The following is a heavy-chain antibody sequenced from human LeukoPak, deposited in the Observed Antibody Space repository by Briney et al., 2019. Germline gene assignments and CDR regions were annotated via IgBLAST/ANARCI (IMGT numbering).Heavy chain of an antibody. CDR3: ARASNYFDILY. CDR2: IYYSGST. CDR1: GGSISGYF. Sequence: PSETLSLTCTVSGGSISGYFWSWIRQPPGKGLEWIGTIYYSGSTYYNPSLKSRVTISIDTSKNQFSLRLSSVTAADTAVYFCARASNYFDILYWGQGTLVTVSS. J-gene: IGHJ4*02. V-gene: IGHV4-39*01. D-gene: IGHD3-22*01.